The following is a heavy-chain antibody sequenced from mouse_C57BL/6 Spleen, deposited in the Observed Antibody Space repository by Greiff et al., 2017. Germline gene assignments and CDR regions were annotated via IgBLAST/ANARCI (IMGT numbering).Heavy chain of an antibody. V-gene: IGHV1-61*01. CDR1: GYTFTSYW. Sequence: QVQLQQPGAELVRPGSSVKLSCKASGYTFTSYWMDWVKQRPGQGLEWIGNIYPSDSETHYNQKFKDKATLTVDISSSTAYMQLSSLTSEDSAVYCGARSRDYYGSRAWFAYWGQGTLVTVSA. CDR2: IYPSDSET. D-gene: IGHD1-1*01. CDR3: ARSRDYYGSRAWFAY. J-gene: IGHJ3*01.